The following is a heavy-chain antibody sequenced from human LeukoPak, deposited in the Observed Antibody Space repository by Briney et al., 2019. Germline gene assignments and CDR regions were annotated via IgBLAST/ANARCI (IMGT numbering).Heavy chain of an antibody. D-gene: IGHD6-19*01. CDR2: ISYDGSNK. CDR1: GFTFSSYA. V-gene: IGHV3-30-3*01. CDR3: AKQWLVYFDY. J-gene: IGHJ4*02. Sequence: GGSLRLSCAASGFTFSSYAMHWVRQAPGKGLEWVAVISYDGSNKYYADSVKGRFTTSRDNPKNTLYLQMNSLRAEDTAVYYCAKQWLVYFDYWGQGTLVTVSS.